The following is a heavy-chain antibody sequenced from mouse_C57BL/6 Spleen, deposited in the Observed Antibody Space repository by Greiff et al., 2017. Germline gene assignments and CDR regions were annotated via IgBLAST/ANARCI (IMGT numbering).Heavy chain of an antibody. CDR1: GYTFTDYY. CDR2: INPNNGGT. V-gene: IGHV1-26*01. J-gene: IGHJ2*01. Sequence: EVQLQQSGPELVKPGASVKISCKASGYTFTDYYMNWVKQSHGKSLEWIGDINPNNGGTSYNQKFKGKATLTVDKSSSTAYMELRSLTSEDSAVYYCTRSYDYVHWGQGTTLTVSS. CDR3: TRSYDYVH. D-gene: IGHD2-4*01.